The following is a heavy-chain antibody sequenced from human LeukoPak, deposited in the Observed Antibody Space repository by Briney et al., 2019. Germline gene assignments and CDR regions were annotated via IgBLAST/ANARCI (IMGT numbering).Heavy chain of an antibody. CDR1: GYTFTCYY. CDR2: INPNSGCT. D-gene: IGHD2-15*01. V-gene: IGHV1-2*02. J-gene: IGHJ5*02. Sequence: ASVKVSCKASGYTFTCYYMHWVRQAPGQGLEWMGWINPNSGCTNYAQKFQGRVTMTRDTSISTAYMELSRLRSDATAVYYCARDRRLLLGYCSGGSFYTGFDPWGQGTLVTVSS. CDR3: ARDRRLLLGYCSGGSFYTGFDP.